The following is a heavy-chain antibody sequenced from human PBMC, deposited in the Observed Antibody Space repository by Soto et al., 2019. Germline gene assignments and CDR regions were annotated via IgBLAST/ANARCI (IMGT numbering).Heavy chain of an antibody. D-gene: IGHD3-9*01. V-gene: IGHV1-18*01. CDR2: ISAYNGNT. J-gene: IGHJ5*02. Sequence: LEWMGWISAYNGNTNYAQKLQGRVTMTTDTSTSTAYMELRSLRSDDTAVYYCARDSDYDILTGYFWFDPWGQGTLVTVSS. CDR3: ARDSDYDILTGYFWFDP.